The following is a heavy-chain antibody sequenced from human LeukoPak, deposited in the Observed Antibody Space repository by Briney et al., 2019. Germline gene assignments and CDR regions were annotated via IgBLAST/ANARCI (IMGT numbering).Heavy chain of an antibody. D-gene: IGHD6-19*01. CDR3: ARSRLDDAFDI. CDR1: GGSISSYY. Sequence: SETLSLTCTVSGGSISSYYWSRIRQPPGKGLEWIGYIYYSGSTNYNPSLKSRVTISVDTSKNQFSLKLSSVTAADTAVYYCARSRLDDAFDIWGQGTMVTVSS. V-gene: IGHV4-59*08. CDR2: IYYSGST. J-gene: IGHJ3*02.